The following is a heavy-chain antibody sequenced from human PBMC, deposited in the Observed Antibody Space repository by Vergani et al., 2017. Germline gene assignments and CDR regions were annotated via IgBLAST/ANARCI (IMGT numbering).Heavy chain of an antibody. CDR2: ISSSSSYI. V-gene: IGHV3-21*01. D-gene: IGHD6-13*01. CDR3: ARVMAADGDFDY. Sequence: EVQLVESGGGLVKPGGSLRLSCAASGFTFSSYSMNWVRQAPGKGLEWVSSISSSSSYIYYANSVKGRFTISRDNAKNSLYLQMNSLRAEDTAVYYCARVMAADGDFDYWGQGTLVTVSS. CDR1: GFTFSSYS. J-gene: IGHJ4*02.